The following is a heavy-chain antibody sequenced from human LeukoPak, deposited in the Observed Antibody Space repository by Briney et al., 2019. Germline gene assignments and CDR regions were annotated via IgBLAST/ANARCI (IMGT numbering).Heavy chain of an antibody. V-gene: IGHV3-66*01. CDR1: GFTVSSNY. CDR3: ARVDYGDYGFDY. J-gene: IGHJ4*02. CDR2: IYSGGST. D-gene: IGHD4-17*01. Sequence: PGGSLRPFCAASGFTVSSNYMSWVRQAPGKGLEWVSVIYSGGSTYYADSVKGRFTISRDNSKNTLYLQMNSLRAEDTAVYYCARVDYGDYGFDYWGQGTLVTVSS.